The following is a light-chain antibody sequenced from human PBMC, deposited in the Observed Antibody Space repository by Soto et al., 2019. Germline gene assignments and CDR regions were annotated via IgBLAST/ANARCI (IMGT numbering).Light chain of an antibody. CDR1: QSVSSSY. CDR2: GAS. Sequence: EIVLTQCPGSLSLSRWERATLSCTASQSVSSSYLAWYQQKPGQAPRLLIYGASSRATGIPDRFSGSGSGTDFTLTISRLEPEDFAVYYCQQYGSSPWTFGQGTKVDIK. J-gene: IGKJ1*01. V-gene: IGKV3-20*01. CDR3: QQYGSSPWT.